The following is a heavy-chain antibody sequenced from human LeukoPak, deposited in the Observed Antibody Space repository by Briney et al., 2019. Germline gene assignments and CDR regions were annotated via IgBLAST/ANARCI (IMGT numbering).Heavy chain of an antibody. D-gene: IGHD1-1*01. CDR2: ISSDGSRK. CDR1: GFTFSSYA. V-gene: IGHV3-30*18. Sequence: GGSLRLSCAASGFTFSSYAMSWVRQAPGKGLEWVAVISSDGSRKHYGDSVKGRFTISRDNSESTLFLQMNSLRTDDTSVYFCAKYAYNWNAPDGFDMWGQGTMVIVSS. J-gene: IGHJ3*02. CDR3: AKYAYNWNAPDGFDM.